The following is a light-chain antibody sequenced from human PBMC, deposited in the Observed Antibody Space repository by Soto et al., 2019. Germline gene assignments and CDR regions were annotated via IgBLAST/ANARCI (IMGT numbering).Light chain of an antibody. J-gene: IGLJ3*02. V-gene: IGLV3-21*01. Sequence: SSELTQPPSVSVAPGKKASVAWGGSNIGSKSVHWYQKKSGQAPVLVMYYDSDRPSGIPERFSGSNAGNTATLTISRVEAGDEADYYGRVWDSRSGHVVFGGGTKLTVL. CDR1: NIGSKS. CDR2: YDS. CDR3: RVWDSRSGHVV.